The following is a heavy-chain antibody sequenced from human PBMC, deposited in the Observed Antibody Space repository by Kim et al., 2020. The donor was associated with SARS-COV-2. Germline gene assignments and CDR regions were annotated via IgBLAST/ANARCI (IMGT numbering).Heavy chain of an antibody. CDR1: GYTFTGYY. Sequence: ASVKVSCKASGYTFTGYYMHWVRQAPGQGLEWMGWINPNSGGTNYAQKFQGRVTMTRDTSISTAYMELSRLRSDDTAVYYCARTSARPQFYIAVAALEGDSYYYGMDVWGQGTTVTVSS. CDR3: ARTSARPQFYIAVAALEGDSYYYGMDV. CDR2: INPNSGGT. J-gene: IGHJ6*02. D-gene: IGHD6-19*01. V-gene: IGHV1-2*02.